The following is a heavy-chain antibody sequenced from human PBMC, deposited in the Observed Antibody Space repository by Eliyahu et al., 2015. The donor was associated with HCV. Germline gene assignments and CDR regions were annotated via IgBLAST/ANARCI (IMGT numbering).Heavy chain of an antibody. D-gene: IGHD3-10*01. CDR2: IKSKTDGGTT. J-gene: IGHJ6*03. Sequence: EVQLVXSGGGLVKPGGSLXLXCAASGFTXXXAWXSWVRQAPGKGLEWIGRIKSKTDGGTTDYAAPVKGRFTISRDDSKSTLYLQMNSLKTEDTAVYYCTTGAPGGFDYYLDVWGQGTTVTVSS. CDR3: TTGAPGGFDYYLDV. CDR1: GFTXXXAW. V-gene: IGHV3-15*01.